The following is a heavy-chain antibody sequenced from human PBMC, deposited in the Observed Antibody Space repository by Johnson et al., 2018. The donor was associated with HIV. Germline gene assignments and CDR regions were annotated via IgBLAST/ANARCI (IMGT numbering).Heavy chain of an antibody. Sequence: QVQLVESGGGVVQPGRSLRLSCAASGFTFSSYAMHWVRQAPGKGLEWVAVISYDGSNKYYADSVKGRFTISRDNSKNTLDLQMNSLIAEDTDVYYCARDERWNYYDAFDIWGQGTLVTVSS. CDR1: GFTFSSYA. D-gene: IGHD1-7*01. CDR2: ISYDGSNK. V-gene: IGHV3-30-3*01. CDR3: ARDERWNYYDAFDI. J-gene: IGHJ3*02.